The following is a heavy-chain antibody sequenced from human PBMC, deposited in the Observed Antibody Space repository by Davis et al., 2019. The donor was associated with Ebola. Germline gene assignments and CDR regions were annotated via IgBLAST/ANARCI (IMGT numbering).Heavy chain of an antibody. CDR2: IKQDGSEK. V-gene: IGHV3-7*01. Sequence: GGSLRLSCAASGFTFSSYAMSWVRQAPGKGLEWVANIKQDGSEKYYVDSVKGRFTISRDNAKNSLYLQMNSLRAEDTAVYYCARGSSWYTYWGQGTLVTVSS. J-gene: IGHJ4*02. CDR3: ARGSSWYTY. D-gene: IGHD6-13*01. CDR1: GFTFSSYA.